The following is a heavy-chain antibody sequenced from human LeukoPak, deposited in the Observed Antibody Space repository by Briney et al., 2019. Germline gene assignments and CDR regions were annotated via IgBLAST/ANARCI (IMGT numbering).Heavy chain of an antibody. Sequence: SGPTLVNPTQTLTLTCTFSGFSLSTSGVGVGWIRQSPGKALEWLALIYWNDDNRYSPSLKSRLTITKDTSKNQVVLTMTNMDPVDTATYYCAHYGDYRFMYYFDYWGQGTLVTVS. V-gene: IGHV2-5*01. J-gene: IGHJ4*02. CDR1: GFSLSTSGVG. CDR3: AHYGDYRFMYYFDY. D-gene: IGHD4-17*01. CDR2: IYWNDDN.